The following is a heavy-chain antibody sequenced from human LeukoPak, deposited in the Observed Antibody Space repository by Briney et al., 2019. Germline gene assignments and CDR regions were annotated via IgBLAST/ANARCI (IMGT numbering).Heavy chain of an antibody. CDR3: ARDQGTSSWEFFDY. V-gene: IGHV3-33*01. CDR1: GFTFSSYG. CDR2: IWYDGSNK. Sequence: GGSLRLSCAASGFTFSSYGMHWVRQAPGKGLEWVAVIWYDGSNKYYADSVKGRFTISRDNSKNTLYPQMNSLRAEDTAVYYCARDQGTSSWEFFDYWGQGTLVTVSS. D-gene: IGHD6-13*01. J-gene: IGHJ4*02.